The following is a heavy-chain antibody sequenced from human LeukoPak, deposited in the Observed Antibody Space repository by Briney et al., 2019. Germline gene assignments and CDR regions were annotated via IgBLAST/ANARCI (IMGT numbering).Heavy chain of an antibody. J-gene: IGHJ4*02. V-gene: IGHV3-7*01. Sequence: GGSLRLSCAASGFTFSRHWMGWVRQAPGKGLEWVASIKQDGSQSYVDSVKGRFFISRENAKNSVSLQMNSLRDEDTAVYYCARGPDFGDRLDYFDYWGQGILVTVS. D-gene: IGHD4-17*01. CDR2: IKQDGSQ. CDR3: ARGPDFGDRLDYFDY. CDR1: GFTFSRHW.